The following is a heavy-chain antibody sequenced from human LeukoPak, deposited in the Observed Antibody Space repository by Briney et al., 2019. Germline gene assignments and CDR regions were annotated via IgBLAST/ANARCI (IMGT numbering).Heavy chain of an antibody. V-gene: IGHV1-69*04. CDR1: GYTFTSYG. Sequence: ASVKVSCKASGYTFTSYGISWVRQAPGQGLEWMGRIIPILGIANYAQKFQGRVTITADKSTSTAYMELSSLRSEDTAVYYCARDRGIAVAGENWFDPWGQGTLVTVSS. CDR3: ARDRGIAVAGENWFDP. D-gene: IGHD6-19*01. CDR2: IIPILGIA. J-gene: IGHJ5*02.